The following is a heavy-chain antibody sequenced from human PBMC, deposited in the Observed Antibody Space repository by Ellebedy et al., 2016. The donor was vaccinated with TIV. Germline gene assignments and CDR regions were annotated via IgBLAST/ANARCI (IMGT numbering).Heavy chain of an antibody. Sequence: PGGSLRLSCAASGFTFSSYGMHWVRQAPGKGLECVSYISSSSGTIYYADSVKGRFTISRDNAKNSLYLQMNSLRAEDTAVYYCARDRSAGPAYYYYGMDVWGQGTTVTVFS. J-gene: IGHJ6*02. D-gene: IGHD3-3*01. CDR2: ISSSSGTI. V-gene: IGHV3-48*01. CDR3: ARDRSAGPAYYYYGMDV. CDR1: GFTFSSYG.